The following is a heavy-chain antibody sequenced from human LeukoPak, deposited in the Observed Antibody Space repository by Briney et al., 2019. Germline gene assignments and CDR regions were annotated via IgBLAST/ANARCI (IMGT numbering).Heavy chain of an antibody. V-gene: IGHV3-53*01. D-gene: IGHD3-10*01. CDR1: GFTVSSSF. Sequence: GGSLRLSCAASGFTVSSSFIYWVRRAPGKGLEWVSFIHRDDKTYYADSVKGRFTMSRDDSKSTLYLQMNSLKSEDTAVYYCTTLSFVWFGDDYWGQGTLVTVSS. CDR3: TTLSFVWFGDDY. J-gene: IGHJ4*02. CDR2: IHRDDKT.